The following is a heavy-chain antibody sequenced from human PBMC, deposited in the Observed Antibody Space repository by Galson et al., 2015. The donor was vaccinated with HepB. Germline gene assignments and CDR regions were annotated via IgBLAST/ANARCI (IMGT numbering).Heavy chain of an antibody. CDR1: GGSISSGAYY. CDR3: ARGRGVIGVDKNWFDP. D-gene: IGHD3-10*01. Sequence: TLSLTCTVSGGSISSGAYYWSWIRHHPGKGLECIGYIYYSGTTYYNPSLESRVTVSLDTSKNQFSLNLSSVTAADTAVYYCARGRGVIGVDKNWFDPWGQGTLVTVSS. V-gene: IGHV4-31*03. CDR2: IYYSGTT. J-gene: IGHJ5*02.